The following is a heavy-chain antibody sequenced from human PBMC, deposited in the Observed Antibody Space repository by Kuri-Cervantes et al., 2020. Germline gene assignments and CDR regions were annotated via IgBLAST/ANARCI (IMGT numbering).Heavy chain of an antibody. D-gene: IGHD1-26*01. J-gene: IGHJ4*02. CDR1: GGSFSGYY. V-gene: IGHV4-59*01. CDR3: ARGPKRLRWVDC. Sequence: ESLKISCAVYGGSFSGYYWSWIRQPPGKGLEWIGYIYDSGNTNYNPSLKSRVTISVDTSKNQFSLKLKSVTAADTAVYYCARGPKRLRWVDCWGQGTLVTVSS. CDR2: IYDSGNT.